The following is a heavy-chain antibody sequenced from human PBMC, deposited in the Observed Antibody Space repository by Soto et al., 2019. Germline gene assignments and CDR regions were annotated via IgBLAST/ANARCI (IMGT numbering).Heavy chain of an antibody. CDR2: IYYSGST. CDR1: GGSISSYY. V-gene: IGHV4-59*08. Sequence: SETLSLTCTVSGGSISSYYWSWIRQPPGKGLEWIGYIYYSGSTNYNPSLKSRVTISVDTSKNQFSLKLSSGTAADTAVYYCARRVTGYSYADYWGQGTLVTVSS. J-gene: IGHJ4*02. D-gene: IGHD5-18*01. CDR3: ARRVTGYSYADY.